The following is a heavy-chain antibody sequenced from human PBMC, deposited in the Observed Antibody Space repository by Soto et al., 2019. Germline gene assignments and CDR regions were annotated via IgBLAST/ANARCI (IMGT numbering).Heavy chain of an antibody. CDR3: ARGHNYDNGGYQYFDY. J-gene: IGHJ4*01. V-gene: IGHV3-11*06. D-gene: IGHD3-22*01. CDR2: ISGSRNYT. Sequence: QVQLVESGGGLVKPGGSLRLSCAASGFTFSDYYMTWIRQAPGKGLKWVSFISGSRNYTDYADSVKGRFTISRDNAKNSLYLEMNSLRVEDTAVYYCARGHNYDNGGYQYFDYSGHATLVTVSS. CDR1: GFTFSDYY.